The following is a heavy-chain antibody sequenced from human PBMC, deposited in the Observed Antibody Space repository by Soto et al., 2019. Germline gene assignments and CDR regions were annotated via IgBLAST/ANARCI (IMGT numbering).Heavy chain of an antibody. J-gene: IGHJ4*02. V-gene: IGHV1-3*01. Sequence: QVQLVQSGAEVKKPGASVKVSCKASGYTFTSYAMHWVRQAPGQRLEWMGWINAGNGNTKYSQKFQGRVTITRDTSASTAYMELSSLRSEDTAVYYCARDRGWDIVVVTPDHTLDYWGQGTLVTVSS. CDR3: ARDRGWDIVVVTPDHTLDY. CDR2: INAGNGNT. D-gene: IGHD2-21*02. CDR1: GYTFTSYA.